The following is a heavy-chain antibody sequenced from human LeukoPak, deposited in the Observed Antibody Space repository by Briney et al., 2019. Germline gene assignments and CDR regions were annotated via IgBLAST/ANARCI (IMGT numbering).Heavy chain of an antibody. CDR1: GFTFSSYS. CDR3: ARDLIDGDNYYYYYYGMDV. J-gene: IGHJ6*02. D-gene: IGHD4-17*01. V-gene: IGHV3-74*01. CDR2: INSDGSST. Sequence: GGSLRLFCAASGFTFSSYSMHWVRQAPGKGLVWVSRINSDGSSTSYADSVKGRFTISRDNAKNTLYLQMNSLRAEDTAVYYCARDLIDGDNYYYYYYGMDVWGQGTTVTVSS.